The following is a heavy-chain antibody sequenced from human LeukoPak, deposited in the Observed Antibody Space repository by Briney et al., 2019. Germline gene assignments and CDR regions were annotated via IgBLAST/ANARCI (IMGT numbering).Heavy chain of an antibody. CDR1: GGSITSTNY. Sequence: SGTLSLTCDVSGGSITSTNYWTWVRQPPGKGLEWIGEVNLQGSTNYNPSLMGRVAISVDMSENHISLQLTSVTAADTAVYYCAREGGPYRPLDYSGQGTLVTVSS. CDR3: AREGGPYRPLDY. V-gene: IGHV4-4*02. J-gene: IGHJ4*02. CDR2: VNLQGST.